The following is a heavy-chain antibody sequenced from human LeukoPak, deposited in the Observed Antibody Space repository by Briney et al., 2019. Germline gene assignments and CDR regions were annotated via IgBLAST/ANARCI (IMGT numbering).Heavy chain of an antibody. J-gene: IGHJ4*02. D-gene: IGHD3-10*01. CDR3: AKRGVVIRVILVGFHKEAYYFDS. V-gene: IGHV3-23*01. CDR2: ISGSGGGT. CDR1: GITLSNYA. Sequence: GGSLRLSCAVSGITLSNYAMSWVRQAPGKGLEWVAGISGSGGGTNYADSVKGRFTISRDNPKNTLYLQMNNLSADDTAVYFCAKRGVVIRVILVGFHKEAYYFDSWGQGALVTVSS.